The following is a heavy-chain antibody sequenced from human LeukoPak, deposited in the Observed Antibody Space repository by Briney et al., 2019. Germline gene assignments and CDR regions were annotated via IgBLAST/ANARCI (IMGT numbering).Heavy chain of an antibody. CDR1: GFPFSNNA. Sequence: PGGSLRLSCAAPGFPFSNNAMTWVRQAPGEGLEWVAAISGSGGSTYYADSAKGRFTISRDNSKNTLYLQVNSLSAEDTAIYYCAQLRDYFGAGSFSYWGQGTLVTVSS. CDR3: AQLRDYFGAGSFSY. D-gene: IGHD3-10*01. CDR2: ISGSGGST. J-gene: IGHJ4*02. V-gene: IGHV3-23*01.